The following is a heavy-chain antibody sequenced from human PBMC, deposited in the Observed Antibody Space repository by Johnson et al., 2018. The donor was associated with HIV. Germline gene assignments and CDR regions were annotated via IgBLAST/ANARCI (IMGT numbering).Heavy chain of an antibody. V-gene: IGHV3-73*01. J-gene: IGHJ3*02. CDR1: GFTVSGSA. Sequence: VQLVESGGGLVQPGGSLKLSCAASGFTVSGSAMHWVRQASGKGLEWVGRIRSKGNSYATAYPASVKGRFTISRDDSKNTAYLQMNSLKTEDTAVYYCARNLHYTYGSHDAFGIWGQGTMVTVSS. CDR3: ARNLHYTYGSHDAFGI. CDR2: IRSKGNSYAT. D-gene: IGHD3-10*01.